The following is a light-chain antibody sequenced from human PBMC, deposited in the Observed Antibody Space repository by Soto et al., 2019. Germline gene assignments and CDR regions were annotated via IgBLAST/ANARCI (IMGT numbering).Light chain of an antibody. CDR2: AAS. CDR1: QSISSY. Sequence: DIQMTQSPSSLSASVGDRVTITCRASQSISSYLNWYQQKPGKAPKLLIYAASSLQSGVPSRFSGCGSGTDFTFTISSLQPEDFATYYCQQSYRTPPLTFGGGTKVEIK. V-gene: IGKV1-39*01. J-gene: IGKJ4*01. CDR3: QQSYRTPPLT.